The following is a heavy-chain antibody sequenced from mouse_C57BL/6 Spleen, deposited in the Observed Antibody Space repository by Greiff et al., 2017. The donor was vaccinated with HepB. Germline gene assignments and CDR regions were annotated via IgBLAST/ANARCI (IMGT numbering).Heavy chain of an antibody. CDR2: INPNNGGT. V-gene: IGHV1-26*01. CDR1: GYTFTDYY. CDR3: APGYGSSYGWFAY. J-gene: IGHJ3*01. Sequence: VQLQQSGPELVKPGASVKISCKASGYTFTDYYMNWVKQSHGKSLEWIGDINPNNGGTSYNQKFKGKATLTVDKSSSTAYMELRSLTSEDSAVYYCAPGYGSSYGWFAYWGQGTLVTVSA. D-gene: IGHD1-1*01.